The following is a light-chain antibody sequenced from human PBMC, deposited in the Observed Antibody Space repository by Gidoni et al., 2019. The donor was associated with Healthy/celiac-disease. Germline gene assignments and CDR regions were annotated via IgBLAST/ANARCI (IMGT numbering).Light chain of an antibody. Sequence: AIRITQSPSSLSASTVDRVTITCRASQGISSYLAWYQQRPGKAHKLLIYAASTLQSGVPSRFSGSGSGTDFTLTISCLQSEDFATYYCQQYYSYPLFTFGPGTKVDI. CDR1: QGISSY. J-gene: IGKJ3*01. CDR3: QQYYSYPLFT. CDR2: AAS. V-gene: IGKV1-8*01.